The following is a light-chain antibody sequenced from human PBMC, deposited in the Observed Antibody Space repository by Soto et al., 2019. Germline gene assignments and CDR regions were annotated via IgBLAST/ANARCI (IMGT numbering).Light chain of an antibody. V-gene: IGKV1-16*01. CDR2: AAS. CDR3: QQYDNYPWT. CDR1: QGIRNL. J-gene: IGKJ1*01. Sequence: DIQLTQSASSLSASIGDRVTITCRASQGIRNLLGWFQQKPGTAPKSLIFAASKLESGVPLRFSGSGSGTDFTLTITSLQPEDFATYYCQQYDNYPWTF.